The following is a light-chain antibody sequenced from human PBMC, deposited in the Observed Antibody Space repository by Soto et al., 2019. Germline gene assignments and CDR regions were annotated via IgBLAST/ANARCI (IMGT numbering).Light chain of an antibody. V-gene: IGKV1-12*01. CDR2: AAS. J-gene: IGKJ4*01. CDR3: QQASSFPLT. Sequence: IQITQSPSSVSASVGDTVTITCRASQLISSWLAWYQQKPGKAPKLLIYAASTLQSGVPSRFSGSESGTDFTLTISSLQPEDFATYFCQQASSFPLTFGGGTKVEI. CDR1: QLISSW.